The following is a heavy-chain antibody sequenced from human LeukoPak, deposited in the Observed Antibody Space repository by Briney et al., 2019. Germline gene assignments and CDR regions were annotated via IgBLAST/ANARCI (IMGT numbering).Heavy chain of an antibody. V-gene: IGHV4-59*04. Sequence: SETLSLTCTVSGGSISSYYWSWIRQPPGKGLEWIGYIYYSGTTYYNPSLKSRVTISVDTSKNQFSLKLRFVTAADTAVYYCAGLIRPGWFDPWGQGTLVTVSS. D-gene: IGHD2-8*01. CDR1: GGSISSYY. CDR3: AGLIRPGWFDP. CDR2: IYYSGTT. J-gene: IGHJ5*02.